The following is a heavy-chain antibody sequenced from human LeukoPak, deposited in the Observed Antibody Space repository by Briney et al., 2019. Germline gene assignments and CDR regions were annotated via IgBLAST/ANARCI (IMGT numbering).Heavy chain of an antibody. Sequence: ASVKVSCKASGGTFSGYAISWVRQAPGQGLEWMGRIIPILGIANYAQKFQGRVTITADKSTSTAYMELSSLRSEDTAVYYCARDRDSSSYYDSSGYDYWGQGTLVTVSS. CDR3: ARDRDSSSYYDSSGYDY. D-gene: IGHD3-22*01. CDR2: IIPILGIA. J-gene: IGHJ4*02. V-gene: IGHV1-69*04. CDR1: GGTFSGYA.